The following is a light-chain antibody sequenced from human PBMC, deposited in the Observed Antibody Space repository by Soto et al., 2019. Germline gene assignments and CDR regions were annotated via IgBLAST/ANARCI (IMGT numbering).Light chain of an antibody. Sequence: QSALTQPPSASGSPGQSVTISCTGTSSDVGGYNYVSWYQQHPGKAPTLMIYDVSKRPSGVPDRFSGSKSGNTASLTVSGLQAEDEADYYCSSYAGSNNYVFGTGTKVTVL. CDR3: SSYAGSNNYV. CDR2: DVS. J-gene: IGLJ1*01. CDR1: SSDVGGYNY. V-gene: IGLV2-8*01.